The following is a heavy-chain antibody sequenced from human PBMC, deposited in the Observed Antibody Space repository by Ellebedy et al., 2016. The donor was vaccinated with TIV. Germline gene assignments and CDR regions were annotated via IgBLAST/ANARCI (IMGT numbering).Heavy chain of an antibody. V-gene: IGHV3-23*01. CDR3: AKPSQQQLVLGWFDP. CDR2: ISGSGGST. CDR1: GFTFSSYA. Sequence: GESLKISCAASGFTFSSYAMSWVRQAPGKGLEWVSAISGSGGSTYYADSVKGRFTISRDNSKNTLYLQMNSLRAEDTAVYYCAKPSQQQLVLGWFDPWGQGTLVTVSS. J-gene: IGHJ5*02. D-gene: IGHD6-13*01.